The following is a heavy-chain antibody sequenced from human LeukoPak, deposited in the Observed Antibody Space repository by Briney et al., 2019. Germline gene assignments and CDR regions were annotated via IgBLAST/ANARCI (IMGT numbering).Heavy chain of an antibody. V-gene: IGHV4-34*01. CDR3: ARARRPSYGDYVYGNLYYFDY. Sequence: PLGTLSLTRAVYGGSFSDYYWSWIRQPPGKGLEWIGEINHSGSTNYNPSLKSRVTISVDTSKNQFSLKLSSVTAADTAVYYCARARRPSYGDYVYGNLYYFDYWGQGTLVTVSS. CDR1: GGSFSDYY. CDR2: INHSGST. D-gene: IGHD4-17*01. J-gene: IGHJ4*02.